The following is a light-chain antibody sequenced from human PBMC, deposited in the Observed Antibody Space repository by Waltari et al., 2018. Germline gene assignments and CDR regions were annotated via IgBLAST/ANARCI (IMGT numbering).Light chain of an antibody. Sequence: DIVMPQSPDSLAVSLGERATIDCKSSQSGLSSSTNKNYLAWYQQKPRQPPKLLISWASTRESGVPDRFSGSGSGTDFTLTISSLQAEDVAVYYCQQYYSTPLTFGGGTKVEIK. J-gene: IGKJ4*01. CDR1: QSGLSSSTNKNY. CDR2: WAS. CDR3: QQYYSTPLT. V-gene: IGKV4-1*01.